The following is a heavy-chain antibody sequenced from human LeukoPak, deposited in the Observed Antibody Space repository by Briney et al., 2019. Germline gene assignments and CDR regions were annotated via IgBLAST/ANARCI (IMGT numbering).Heavy chain of an antibody. CDR3: ARETTGTTYWFDP. D-gene: IGHD1-1*01. J-gene: IGHJ5*02. V-gene: IGHV1-46*01. CDR2: INPSGGST. CDR1: GYTFTGYY. Sequence: ASVKVSCKASGYTFTGYYMHWVRQAPGQGLEWMAIINPSGGSTIYAQKFQGRVTMTRDMATSTAYMEMSRLRSEDTAVYYCARETTGTTYWFDPWGQGTLVTVSS.